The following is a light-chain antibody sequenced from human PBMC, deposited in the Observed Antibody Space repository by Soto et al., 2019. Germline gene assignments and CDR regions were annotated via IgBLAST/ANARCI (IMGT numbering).Light chain of an antibody. CDR2: DAS. CDR3: QQYNSYPPWT. J-gene: IGKJ1*01. V-gene: IGKV1-5*01. Sequence: DIQMTQSPSTLSASVGDRVTITCRASQSISSWLAWYQQKPWKAPKLLIYDASSLESGVPSRFSGSGSGTEFTLTISSLQPDDFATYYCQQYNSYPPWTFGQGTKVEIK. CDR1: QSISSW.